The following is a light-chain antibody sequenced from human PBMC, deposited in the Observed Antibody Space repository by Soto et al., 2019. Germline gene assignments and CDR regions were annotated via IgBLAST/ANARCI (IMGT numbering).Light chain of an antibody. J-gene: IGLJ2*01. CDR1: SIRSKN. V-gene: IGLV3-21*02. Sequence: SYELTQPPSVSVAPGQTATIARKGDSIRSKNVHWYKHKSGQAPVLVVYGDDDRPSGIPERFSGTRSGNTATLTINRVEAGDEADYYIQVWDIRSDHVVFGGGTKLTVL. CDR3: QVWDIRSDHVV. CDR2: GDD.